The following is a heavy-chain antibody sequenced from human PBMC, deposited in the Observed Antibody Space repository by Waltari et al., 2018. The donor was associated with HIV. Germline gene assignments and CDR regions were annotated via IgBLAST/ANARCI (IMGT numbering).Heavy chain of an antibody. CDR2: IKQDGSEK. D-gene: IGHD3-22*01. CDR3: ARGPPNYYDSSGYGY. Sequence: EVQLVESGGGLVQPGGSLRVSCAACGFTFSTYWMSWVRQAPGKGLEWVANIKQDGSEKYYVDSVKGRFTISRDNAKNSLYLQMNSLRAEDTAVYYCARGPPNYYDSSGYGYWGQGTLVTVSS. J-gene: IGHJ4*02. V-gene: IGHV3-7*01. CDR1: GFTFSTYW.